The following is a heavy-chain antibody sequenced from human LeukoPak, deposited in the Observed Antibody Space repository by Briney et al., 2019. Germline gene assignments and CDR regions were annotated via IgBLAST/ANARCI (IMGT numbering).Heavy chain of an antibody. Sequence: PSQTLSLTCTVSGGSISSGSYSWGWIRQPAGKGLEWIGRIYTSGSTNYNPSLKSRVTISVDTSKNLFSLKLSSVTAADTAVYYCARDDDNWGQGTLVTVSS. D-gene: IGHD3-9*01. CDR3: ARDDDN. J-gene: IGHJ4*02. V-gene: IGHV4-61*02. CDR1: GGSISSGSYS. CDR2: IYTSGST.